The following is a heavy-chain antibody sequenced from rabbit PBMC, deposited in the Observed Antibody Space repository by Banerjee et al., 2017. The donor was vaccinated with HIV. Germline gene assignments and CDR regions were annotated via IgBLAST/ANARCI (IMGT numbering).Heavy chain of an antibody. V-gene: IGHV1S45*01. J-gene: IGHJ4*01. CDR1: GFSFSNKYV. Sequence: QEQLEESGGGLVKPAGSLTLTCTASGFSFSNKYVLCWVRQAPGKGLEWIACIDVTKSGSTYYASWTRCRFTISKTSSTTVTLQMTSLTAADTASYFCARDSSGREDFNLWGPGTLVTVS. D-gene: IGHD4-2*01. CDR2: IDVTKSGST. CDR3: ARDSSGREDFNL.